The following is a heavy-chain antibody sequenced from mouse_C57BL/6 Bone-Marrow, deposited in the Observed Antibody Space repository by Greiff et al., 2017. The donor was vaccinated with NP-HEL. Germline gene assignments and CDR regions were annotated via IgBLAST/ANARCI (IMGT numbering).Heavy chain of an antibody. CDR2: INYDGSST. D-gene: IGHD2-1*01. J-gene: IGHJ4*01. Sequence: EVKLMESEGGLVQPGSSMKLSCTASGFTFSDYYMAWVRQVPEKGLEWVANINYDGSSTYYLDSLKSRFIISRDNAKNILYLQMSSLKSEDTATYYCARAEGNYDAMDYWGQGTSVTVSS. CDR3: ARAEGNYDAMDY. CDR1: GFTFSDYY. V-gene: IGHV5-16*01.